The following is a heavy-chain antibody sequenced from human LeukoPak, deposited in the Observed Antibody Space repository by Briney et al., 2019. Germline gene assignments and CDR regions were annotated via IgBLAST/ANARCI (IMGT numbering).Heavy chain of an antibody. D-gene: IGHD3-10*01. Sequence: GGSLRLSCAASGFTFSSYEMNWVRQAPGKGLEWVSYISSSGSTIYYADSVKGRFTISRDNSKNTLYLQMNSLRTEETAVYYCAKGPAMVRGTFDPWGQGTLVTVSS. V-gene: IGHV3-48*03. CDR2: ISSSGSTI. J-gene: IGHJ5*02. CDR3: AKGPAMVRGTFDP. CDR1: GFTFSSYE.